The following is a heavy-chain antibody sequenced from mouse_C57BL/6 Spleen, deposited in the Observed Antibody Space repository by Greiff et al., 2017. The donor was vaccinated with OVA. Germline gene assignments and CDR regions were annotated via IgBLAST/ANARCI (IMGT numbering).Heavy chain of an antibody. Sequence: VQGVESGPGLVQPSQSLSITCTVSGFSLTSYGVHWVRQSPGKGLEWLGVIWSGGSTDYNAAFISRLSISKDNSKSQVFFKMNSLQADDTAIYYCARNSEVVALYYYAMDYWGQGTSVTVSS. D-gene: IGHD1-1*01. V-gene: IGHV2-2*01. CDR1: GFSLTSYG. CDR3: ARNSEVVALYYYAMDY. J-gene: IGHJ4*01. CDR2: IWSGGST.